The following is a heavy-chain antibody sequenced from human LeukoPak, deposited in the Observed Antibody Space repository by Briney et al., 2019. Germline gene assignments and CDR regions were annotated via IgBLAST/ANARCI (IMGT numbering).Heavy chain of an antibody. CDR1: GGSISTYY. Sequence: SETLSLTCTVSGGSISTYYWSWIRQPPGKGLEWIGYIYYSGSAKYNPSLKSRVTISVNTSKNQFSLKLSSVTAADTAVYYCARSYGSGNYFGYWGQGTLVTVSS. CDR3: ARSYGSGNYFGY. D-gene: IGHD3-10*01. CDR2: IYYSGSA. V-gene: IGHV4-59*01. J-gene: IGHJ4*02.